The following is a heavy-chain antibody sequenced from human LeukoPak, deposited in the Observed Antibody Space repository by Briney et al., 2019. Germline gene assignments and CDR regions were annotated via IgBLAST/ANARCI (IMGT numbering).Heavy chain of an antibody. V-gene: IGHV4-30-4*08. J-gene: IGHJ2*01. Sequence: SETLSLTCTVSGGSISSYYWSWIRQPPGKGLEWIGYIYYSGSTYYNPSLKSRVTISVDTSKNQFSLKLSSVTAADTAVYYCARGIVVVVAVNWYFDLWGRGTLVTVSS. CDR1: GGSISSYY. CDR3: ARGIVVVVAVNWYFDL. CDR2: IYYSGST. D-gene: IGHD2-15*01.